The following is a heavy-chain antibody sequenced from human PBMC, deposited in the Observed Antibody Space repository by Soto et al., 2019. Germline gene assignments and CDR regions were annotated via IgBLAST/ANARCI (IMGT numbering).Heavy chain of an antibody. CDR1: GFSLSTSGVG. J-gene: IGHJ4*02. CDR3: ARDILTGYPRVGVDY. CDR2: IYWDDDK. Sequence: QITLKESGPTLVKPTQTLTLTCTFSGFSLSTSGVGVGWIRQPPGKALEWLALIYWDDDKRYSPSLKSRLTITKDTSKNQVVLTMTNMDPVDTATYYCARDILTGYPRVGVDYWGQGTLVTVSS. D-gene: IGHD3-9*01. V-gene: IGHV2-5*02.